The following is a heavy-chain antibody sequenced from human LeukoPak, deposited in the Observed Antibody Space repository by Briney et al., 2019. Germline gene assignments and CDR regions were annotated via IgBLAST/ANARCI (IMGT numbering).Heavy chain of an antibody. J-gene: IGHJ4*02. CDR1: GFTFSSYA. D-gene: IGHD2/OR15-2a*01. CDR3: TGTTSIQADY. CDR2: IKSKTDGGTT. V-gene: IGHV3-15*01. Sequence: GGSLRLSCAASGFTFSSYAMSWVRQAPGKGLEWVGRIKSKTDGGTTDYAAPVKGRFTISRDDSKNTLYLQMNSLKTEDTAVYYCTGTTSIQADYWGQGTLVTVSS.